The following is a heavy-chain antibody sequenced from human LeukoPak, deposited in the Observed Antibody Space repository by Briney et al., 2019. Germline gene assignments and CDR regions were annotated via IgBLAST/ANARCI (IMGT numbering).Heavy chain of an antibody. D-gene: IGHD4-17*01. Sequence: GGSLRLSCAASGLTVSSNYMSWVRQAPGKGLEWVSVIYSGGSTYYADSVKGRFTISRDNSKNTLYLQMNSLRAEDTAVYYCAKGIRLGGFYGDSFDYWGQGTLVTVSS. CDR2: IYSGGST. V-gene: IGHV3-53*05. CDR1: GLTVSSNY. J-gene: IGHJ4*02. CDR3: AKGIRLGGFYGDSFDY.